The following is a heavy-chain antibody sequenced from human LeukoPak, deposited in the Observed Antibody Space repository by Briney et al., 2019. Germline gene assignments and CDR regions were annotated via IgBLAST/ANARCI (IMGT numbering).Heavy chain of an antibody. D-gene: IGHD6-19*01. Sequence: KPSETLSLTCAVYGGSFSGYYWSWIRQPPGKGLEWIGEINHSGSTNYNPSLKSRVTISVDTSKNQFSLKLSSVTAADTAVYYCARARQWLVRGRFDPWGQGTLVTVSS. V-gene: IGHV4-34*01. CDR2: INHSGST. J-gene: IGHJ5*02. CDR3: ARARQWLVRGRFDP. CDR1: GGSFSGYY.